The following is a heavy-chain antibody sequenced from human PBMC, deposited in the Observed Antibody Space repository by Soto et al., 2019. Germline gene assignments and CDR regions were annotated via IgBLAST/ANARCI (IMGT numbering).Heavy chain of an antibody. Sequence: QVQLQESGPGLVKPSETLSLTCTVSGGSISSYYWSWIRQPPGKGLEWIGYIYYSGSTNYNPSLKSRVTISVDTSKNQFSLKLSSVTAADTAVYYCARAPPQHYDSSGFFDYWGQGTLVTVSS. CDR3: ARAPPQHYDSSGFFDY. J-gene: IGHJ4*02. D-gene: IGHD3-22*01. V-gene: IGHV4-59*01. CDR2: IYYSGST. CDR1: GGSISSYY.